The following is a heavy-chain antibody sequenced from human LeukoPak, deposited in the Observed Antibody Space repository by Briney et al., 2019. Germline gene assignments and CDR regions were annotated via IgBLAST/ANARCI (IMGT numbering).Heavy chain of an antibody. CDR2: INPNSGGT. CDR1: GYTFTGYY. Sequence: GASVKVSCKASGYTFTGYYMHWVRQAPGQGLEWMGRINPNSGGTNYAQKFQGRVTMTRDTSISTAYMKLSRLRSDDTAVYYCAGGTRGRDTAMVTMDVWGKGTTVTVSS. CDR3: AGGTRGRDTAMVTMDV. J-gene: IGHJ6*04. D-gene: IGHD5-18*01. V-gene: IGHV1-2*06.